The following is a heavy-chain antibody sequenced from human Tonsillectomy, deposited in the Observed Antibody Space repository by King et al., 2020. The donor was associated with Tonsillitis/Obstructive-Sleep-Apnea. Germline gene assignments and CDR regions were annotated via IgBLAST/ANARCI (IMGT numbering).Heavy chain of an antibody. D-gene: IGHD2-15*01. V-gene: IGHV3-15*01. CDR2: IKSKTDGGTT. J-gene: IGHJ4*02. CDR3: TTGPNIVVVVAATQFNDY. CDR1: GFTFSNAW. Sequence: QLVQSGGGLVKPGGSLRLSCAASGFTFSNAWMSWVRQAPGKGLEWVGRIKSKTDGGTTDYAAPVKGRFTISRDDSKNTLYLQMNSLKTEDTAVYYCTTGPNIVVVVAATQFNDYWGQGTLVTVSS.